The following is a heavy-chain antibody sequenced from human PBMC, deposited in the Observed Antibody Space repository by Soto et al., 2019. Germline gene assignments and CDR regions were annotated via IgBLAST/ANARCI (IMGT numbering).Heavy chain of an antibody. V-gene: IGHV1-69*13. CDR1: GGTFSSYA. D-gene: IGHD6-19*01. Sequence: GASVKVSCKASGGTFSSYAISWVRQAPGQGLEWMGGIIPIFGTANYAQKFQGRVTITADESTSTAYMELSSLRSEDTAVYYCAVYSSGWSKGGRFDYWGQGTLVTVSS. CDR3: AVYSSGWSKGGRFDY. J-gene: IGHJ4*02. CDR2: IIPIFGTA.